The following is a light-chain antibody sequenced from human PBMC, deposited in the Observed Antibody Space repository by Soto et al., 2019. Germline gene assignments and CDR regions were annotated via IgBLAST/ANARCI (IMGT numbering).Light chain of an antibody. CDR2: GAS. CDR1: QSVGSNY. CDR3: QQYDNSNRK. V-gene: IGKV3-20*01. Sequence: EIVLTQSPGTLSLSPGETVTLSCRASQSVGSNYLAWYQQKPGQAPRLLIYGASSRPTVIPDRFSGSGSGTDFTLTISRLEPEDFAVYYCQQYDNSNRKCGQGTKVDIK. J-gene: IGKJ1*01.